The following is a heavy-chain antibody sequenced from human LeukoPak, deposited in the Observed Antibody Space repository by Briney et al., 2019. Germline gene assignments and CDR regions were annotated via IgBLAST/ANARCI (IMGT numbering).Heavy chain of an antibody. J-gene: IGHJ4*02. CDR1: GGSISSYY. V-gene: IGHV4-59*01. CDR2: IYYSGST. CDR3: ARTVEMATIRD. D-gene: IGHD5-24*01. Sequence: PSETLSLTCTVSGGSISSYYWSWIRQPPGKGLVWIVYIYYSGSTNYNPSLQMRVTISDDTSKDQFSLKLSSVAPADTAVYYCARTVEMATIRDWGQGTLVTVSS.